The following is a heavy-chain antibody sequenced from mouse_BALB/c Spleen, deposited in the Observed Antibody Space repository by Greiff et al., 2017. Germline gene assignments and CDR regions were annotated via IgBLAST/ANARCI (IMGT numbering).Heavy chain of an antibody. CDR3: ARGGDGYYGAWFAY. Sequence: VQLQQSGAELVKLGASVKLSCTASGFNIKDTYMHWVKQRPEQGLEWIGRIDPANGNTKYDPKFQGKATITADTSSNTAYLQLSSLTSEDTAVYYCARGGDGYYGAWFAYWGQGTLVTVSA. V-gene: IGHV14-3*02. J-gene: IGHJ3*01. D-gene: IGHD2-3*01. CDR2: IDPANGNT. CDR1: GFNIKDTY.